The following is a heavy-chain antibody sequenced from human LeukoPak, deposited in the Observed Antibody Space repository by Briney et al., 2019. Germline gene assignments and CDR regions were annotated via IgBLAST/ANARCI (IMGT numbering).Heavy chain of an antibody. CDR2: ISSTSSYI. D-gene: IGHD3-10*01. Sequence: PGGSLRLSCAASGFTFDDYAMHWVRQAPGKGLEWVSSISSTSSYIYYADSVKGRFTISRDNAKNSLYLQMNSLRAEDTAIYYCARDYGSGSYYLPHYWGQGTLVTVSS. CDR3: ARDYGSGSYYLPHY. CDR1: GFTFDDYA. J-gene: IGHJ4*02. V-gene: IGHV3-21*01.